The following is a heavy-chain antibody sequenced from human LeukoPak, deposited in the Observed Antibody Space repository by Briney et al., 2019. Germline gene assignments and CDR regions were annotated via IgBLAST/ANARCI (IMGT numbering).Heavy chain of an antibody. CDR1: GGSISSGDYY. J-gene: IGHJ5*02. V-gene: IGHV4-30-4*01. Sequence: SETLPLTCTVSGGSISSGDYYWSWIRQPPGKGLEWIGYIYYSGSTYYNPSLKSRVTISVDTSKNQFSLKLSSVTAADTAVYYCARVGVYFDWLLTENWFDPWGQGTLVTVSS. CDR2: IYYSGST. CDR3: ARVGVYFDWLLTENWFDP. D-gene: IGHD3-9*01.